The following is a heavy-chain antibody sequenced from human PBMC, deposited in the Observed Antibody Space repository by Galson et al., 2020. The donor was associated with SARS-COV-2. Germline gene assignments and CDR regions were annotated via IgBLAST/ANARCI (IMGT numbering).Heavy chain of an antibody. CDR3: ARELAAAVPFDY. D-gene: IGHD6-13*01. V-gene: IGHV2-70*11. CDR1: GFSLSTSGMC. Sequence: SGPTLVKPTQTLTLTCTFSGFSLSTSGMCVSWIRQPPGKDLEWLARIDWDDDKYYSTSLKTRLTISKDTSKNQVVLTMTNMDPVDTATYYCARELAAAVPFDYWGQGTLVTVSS. J-gene: IGHJ4*02. CDR2: IDWDDDK.